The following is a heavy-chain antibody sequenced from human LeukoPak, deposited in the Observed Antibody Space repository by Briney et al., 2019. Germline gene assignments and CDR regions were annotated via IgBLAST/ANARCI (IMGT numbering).Heavy chain of an antibody. Sequence: GGSLRLSCAASGFTFSSYAMHWVRQAPGKGLEWVAVISYDGSNKYYADSVKGRFTISRDNSKNTLYLQMNSLRVEDTAVYYCARIRYGDYSHLDYWGQGTLVTVSS. V-gene: IGHV3-30*04. CDR1: GFTFSSYA. J-gene: IGHJ4*02. CDR2: ISYDGSNK. CDR3: ARIRYGDYSHLDY. D-gene: IGHD4-17*01.